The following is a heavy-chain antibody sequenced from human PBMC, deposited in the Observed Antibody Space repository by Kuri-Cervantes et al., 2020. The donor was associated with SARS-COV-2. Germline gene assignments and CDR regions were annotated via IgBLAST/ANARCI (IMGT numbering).Heavy chain of an antibody. Sequence: SETLSLTCTVSGGSISSYYWSWIRQPPGKGLEWIGYIYYSGSTNYNPSLKSRVTISVDTSKNQFSLKLSSVTAADTAVYYCARTVAYCRGGSCYSYYYYGMDVWGQGTTVTVSS. CDR3: ARTVAYCRGGSCYSYYYYGMDV. CDR2: IYYSGST. J-gene: IGHJ6*02. D-gene: IGHD2-15*01. V-gene: IGHV4-59*01. CDR1: GGSISSYY.